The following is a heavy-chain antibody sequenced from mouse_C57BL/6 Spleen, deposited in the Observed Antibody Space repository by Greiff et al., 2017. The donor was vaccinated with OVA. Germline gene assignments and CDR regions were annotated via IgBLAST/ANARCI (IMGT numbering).Heavy chain of an antibody. Sequence: VQVVESGPELVKPGASVKISCKASGYAFSSSWMNWVKQRPGKGLEWIGRIYPGDGDTNYNGKFKGKATLTADKSSSTAYMQLSSLTSEDSAVYFCAPGTGGYAMDYWGQGTSVTVSS. V-gene: IGHV1-82*01. D-gene: IGHD3-3*01. CDR3: APGTGGYAMDY. CDR1: GYAFSSSW. CDR2: IYPGDGDT. J-gene: IGHJ4*01.